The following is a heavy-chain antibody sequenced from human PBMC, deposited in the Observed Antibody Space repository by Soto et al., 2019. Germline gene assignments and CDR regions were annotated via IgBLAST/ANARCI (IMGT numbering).Heavy chain of an antibody. J-gene: IGHJ6*03. CDR3: ARGGTVTWGYYYYYYMDV. CDR1: GFTFSSYA. V-gene: IGHV3-64*01. Sequence: PGGSLRLSCAASGFTFSSYAMHWVRQAPGKGLEYVSAISSNGGSTYYANSVKGRFTISRDNSKNTLYLQMGSLRAEDMAVYYCARGGTVTWGYYYYYYMDVWGKGTTVTVSS. D-gene: IGHD4-17*01. CDR2: ISSNGGST.